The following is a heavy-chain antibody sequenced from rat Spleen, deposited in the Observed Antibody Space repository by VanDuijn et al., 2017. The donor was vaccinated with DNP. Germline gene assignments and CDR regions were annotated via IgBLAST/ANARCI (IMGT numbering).Heavy chain of an antibody. CDR1: GYSITSCCR. CDR3: TRGDILRSFDY. V-gene: IGHV3-3*01. J-gene: IGHJ2*01. CDR2: INSAGSI. D-gene: IGHD1-6*01. Sequence: EVQLQESGLGLVKPSQSLSLTCSVTGYSITSCCRWTWIRKFPGHKLEWMGYINSAGSIEYNPSLKGRISITSDTSKNQFFLQVNSVTTDDTATYYCTRGDILRSFDYWGQGVMVTVSS.